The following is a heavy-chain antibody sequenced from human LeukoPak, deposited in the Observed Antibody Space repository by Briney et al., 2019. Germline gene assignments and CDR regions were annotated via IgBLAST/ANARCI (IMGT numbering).Heavy chain of an antibody. CDR1: GGSISSYY. D-gene: IGHD2-2*01. CDR3: ARGGDYYSSTSCYGWFDP. Sequence: PSETLSLTCTVSGGSISSYYWSWVRQPAGKGLEWIGRIYASGNTNYNPSLKGRVTMTVDTSKNQFSLNLSSVTAADTAVYFCARGGDYYSSTSCYGWFDPWGQGTLVTVSS. CDR2: IYASGNT. J-gene: IGHJ5*02. V-gene: IGHV4-4*07.